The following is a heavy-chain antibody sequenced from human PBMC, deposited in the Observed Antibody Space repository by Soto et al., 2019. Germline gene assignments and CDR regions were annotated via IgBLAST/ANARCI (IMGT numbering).Heavy chain of an antibody. D-gene: IGHD3-3*01. J-gene: IGHJ3*02. Sequence: QVQLVESGGGVVQPGRSLRLSCAASGFTFSSYGMHWVRQAPGKGLEWVAVISYDGSNKYYADSVKGRFTISRDNSKHTLYMQTNSLRAEDTAVYYCGISPGGYYSFDIWGQGTMVTASS. CDR1: GFTFSSYG. CDR2: ISYDGSNK. CDR3: GISPGGYYSFDI. V-gene: IGHV3-30*03.